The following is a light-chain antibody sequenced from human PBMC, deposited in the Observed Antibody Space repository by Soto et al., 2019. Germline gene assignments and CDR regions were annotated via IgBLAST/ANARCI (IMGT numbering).Light chain of an antibody. CDR1: ISDVGGYNF. CDR3: SSFTCSNYV. CDR2: DVS. J-gene: IGLJ1*01. V-gene: IGLV2-14*03. Sequence: QSVPTQPASVSGSPGQSITISCTGTISDVGGYNFVSWYQQYPGKAPKLMICDVSNRPSGVSNRFSCSKSGNTASLTISGLQAQDEADYYCSSFTCSNYVLGTRTKLTLL.